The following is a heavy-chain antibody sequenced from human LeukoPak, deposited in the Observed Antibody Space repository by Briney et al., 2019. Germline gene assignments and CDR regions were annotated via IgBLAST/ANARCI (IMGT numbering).Heavy chain of an antibody. Sequence: GASVTVSCTASGYTFTGYYMHWVRQAPGQGLEWMGWINPNSGGTNYAQKFQGRVTMTRDTSISTAYMELSRLRSDDTAVYYCARSRTGSGFLLDYWGQGTLVTVSS. J-gene: IGHJ4*02. CDR1: GYTFTGYY. D-gene: IGHD3-10*01. V-gene: IGHV1-2*02. CDR2: INPNSGGT. CDR3: ARSRTGSGFLLDY.